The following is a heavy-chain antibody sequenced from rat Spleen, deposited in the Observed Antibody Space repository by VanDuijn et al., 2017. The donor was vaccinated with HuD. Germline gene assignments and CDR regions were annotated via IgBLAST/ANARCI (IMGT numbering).Heavy chain of an antibody. CDR1: GFTLSDYN. V-gene: IGHV5-7*01. J-gene: IGHJ3*01. CDR2: ISYDGRSS. CDR3: TRRPYYDGAYYPFAY. Sequence: EVQLVESGGGLVQPGRSLKLSCVASGFTLSDYNMAWVRQAPKKGLEWVATISYDGRSSYYRDAVKGRFTISRDDAKSTLYLQMDSLRSEDTATYYCTRRPYYDGAYYPFAYWGQGTLVTVSS. D-gene: IGHD1-12*02.